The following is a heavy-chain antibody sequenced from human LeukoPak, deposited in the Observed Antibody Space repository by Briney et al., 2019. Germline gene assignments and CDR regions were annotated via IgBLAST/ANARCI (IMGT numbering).Heavy chain of an antibody. J-gene: IGHJ4*02. Sequence: ASVKVSCKASGYTFTSYNINWVRQATGQGLEWMGWMNPDTGNTGYAQKFQGRVTMTRNTSISTAYMELSSLRSEDTAVYYCARGSYYDSSGFDYWGQGTLVTVSS. CDR2: MNPDTGNT. D-gene: IGHD3-22*01. CDR3: ARGSYYDSSGFDY. V-gene: IGHV1-8*01. CDR1: GYTFTSYN.